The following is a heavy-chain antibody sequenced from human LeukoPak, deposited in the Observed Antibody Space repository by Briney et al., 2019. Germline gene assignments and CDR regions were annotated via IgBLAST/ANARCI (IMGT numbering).Heavy chain of an antibody. CDR3: ARGISTYDY. J-gene: IGHJ4*02. CDR2: INWNGGSI. CDR1: GLPFDDYG. Sequence: GGSLRLSCAVSGLPFDDYGMSWVRQAPGKGLEWVSGINWNGGSIGYADSVKGRFTISRDNVKNSLYLQMNSLRAEDTALYYCARGISTYDYWGQGTLVTVSS. D-gene: IGHD2-2*01. V-gene: IGHV3-20*04.